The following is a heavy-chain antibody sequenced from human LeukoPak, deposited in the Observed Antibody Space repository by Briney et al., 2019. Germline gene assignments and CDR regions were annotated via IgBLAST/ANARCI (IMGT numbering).Heavy chain of an antibody. J-gene: IGHJ4*02. CDR1: GFTFSSYS. V-gene: IGHV3-21*01. D-gene: IGHD6-25*01. CDR3: ARCPTDGSDFDY. Sequence: GGSLRLSCAASGFTFSSYSMNWVRQAPGKGLEWVSSISSSSSYIYYADSVKGRFTISRDNAKNSLYLQMNSLGAEDTAVYYCARCPTDGSDFDYWGQGTLVTVSS. CDR2: ISSSSSYI.